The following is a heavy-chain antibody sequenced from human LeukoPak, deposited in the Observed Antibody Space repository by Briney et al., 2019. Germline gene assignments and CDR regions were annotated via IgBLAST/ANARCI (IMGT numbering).Heavy chain of an antibody. CDR1: GGSISWLC. J-gene: IGHJ4*02. D-gene: IGHD1-14*01. Sequence: SSETLSLTCTGSGGSISWLCWSLSRQAPGKGLELIWYAQYNGTTNYNRSLNSRATISLDTYKHQFSLKLSSVTAADTAVFYCATADRGVFDYWRQGTLVTVSS. CDR2: AQYNGTT. CDR3: ATADRGVFDY. V-gene: IGHV4-59*11.